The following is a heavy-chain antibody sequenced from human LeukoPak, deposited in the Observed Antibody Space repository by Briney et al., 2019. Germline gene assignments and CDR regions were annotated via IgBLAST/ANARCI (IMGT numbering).Heavy chain of an antibody. J-gene: IGHJ6*04. Sequence: EASVKVSCKASGGTLSSYAISWVRQAPGQGLEWMGGIIPIFGTANYAQKFQGRVTITVDKSTSTAYMELSSLRSEDTAVYYCASGYCSGGSCSYYYYYGMDVWGKGTTVTVSS. CDR1: GGTLSSYA. CDR2: IIPIFGTA. D-gene: IGHD2-15*01. V-gene: IGHV1-69*06. CDR3: ASGYCSGGSCSYYYYYGMDV.